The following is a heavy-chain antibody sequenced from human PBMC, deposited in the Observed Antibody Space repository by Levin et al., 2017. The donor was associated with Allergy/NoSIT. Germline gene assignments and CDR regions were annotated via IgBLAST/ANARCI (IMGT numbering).Heavy chain of an antibody. CDR2: ISGSGGST. D-gene: IGHD2-15*01. V-gene: IGHV3-23*01. CDR3: AKAIIVVVVAASGAAFDS. J-gene: IGHJ3*02. Sequence: GGSLRLSCAASGFTFSSYAMSWVRQAPGKGLEWVSSISGSGGSTYYADSVKGRFTIARDNSKNTLYLQMNSLRAEDTAVYYCAKAIIVVVVAASGAAFDSWGQGTMVTVSS. CDR1: GFTFSSYA.